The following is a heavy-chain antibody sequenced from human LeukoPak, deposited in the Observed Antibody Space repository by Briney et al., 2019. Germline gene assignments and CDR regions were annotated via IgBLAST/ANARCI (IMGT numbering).Heavy chain of an antibody. CDR1: GFTSGTSL. V-gene: IGHV3-7*01. CDR3: ARSAR. CDR2: INQDGSAQ. Sequence: GGALRLSCAASGFTSGTSLMSWVRQAPGKGLEWVANINQDGSAQYYVDSVKGRFTISRDNAKSSLYLQMNSLRAEDTAVYYCARSARWGQGTLVTVSS. J-gene: IGHJ4*02.